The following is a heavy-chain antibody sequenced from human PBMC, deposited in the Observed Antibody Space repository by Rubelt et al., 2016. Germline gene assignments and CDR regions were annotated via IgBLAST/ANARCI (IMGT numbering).Heavy chain of an antibody. CDR1: GGSISSSSYY. Sequence: LTCTVSGGSISSSSYYWGWIRQPPGKGLEWIGSIYYSGSTYYNPSLKSRVTISVDTSKNQFSLKLSSVTAADTAVYYCARSEQLVRLFDYWGQGTLVTVSS. D-gene: IGHD6-6*01. J-gene: IGHJ4*02. V-gene: IGHV4-39*01. CDR2: IYYSGST. CDR3: ARSEQLVRLFDY.